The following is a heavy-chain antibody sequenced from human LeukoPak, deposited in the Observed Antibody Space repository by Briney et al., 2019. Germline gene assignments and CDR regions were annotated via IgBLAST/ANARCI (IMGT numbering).Heavy chain of an antibody. CDR2: ISAYNGNT. V-gene: IGHV1-18*01. Sequence: ASVKVSCKASGYTFTSYGISWVRQAPGQGREWMGWISAYNGNTNYAQKLQGRVTMTTDTSTSTAYMELRSLRSDDTAVYYCARDTLLWFGELLRGVNWFDPWGQGTLVTVSS. D-gene: IGHD3-10*01. CDR3: ARDTLLWFGELLRGVNWFDP. CDR1: GYTFTSYG. J-gene: IGHJ5*02.